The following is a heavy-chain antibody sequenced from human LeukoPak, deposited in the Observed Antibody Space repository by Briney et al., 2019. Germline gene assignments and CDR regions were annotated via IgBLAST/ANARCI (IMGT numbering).Heavy chain of an antibody. D-gene: IGHD3-3*01. CDR3: AAQRGASLHDFWSTRLFDP. V-gene: IGHV1-58*02. CDR2: IVLGAGNT. Sequence: SVKVSCKASGFTFPNSAMQWVRQARGQRLQWIGWIVLGAGNTVYSHKFHDRVTVTRDVSTNTAYMELDSLGSEDTAVYYCAAQRGASLHDFWSTRLFDPWGQGTLVTVSS. J-gene: IGHJ5*02. CDR1: GFTFPNSA.